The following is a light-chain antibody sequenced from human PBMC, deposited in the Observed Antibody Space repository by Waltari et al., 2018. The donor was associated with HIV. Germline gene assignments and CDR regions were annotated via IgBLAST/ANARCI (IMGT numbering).Light chain of an antibody. CDR1: SSNIAPNT. CDR3: AAWDENLNGL. Sequence: QSVLTQPPSASGTPGQRVTIPCSGSSSNIAPNTVPWYQHLPGSAPKLLIYSNNQRPSGVPDRFSASKSGTSASLAISGLRSEDEAEYYCAAWDENLNGLFGGGTKLTVL. J-gene: IGLJ3*02. CDR2: SNN. V-gene: IGLV1-44*01.